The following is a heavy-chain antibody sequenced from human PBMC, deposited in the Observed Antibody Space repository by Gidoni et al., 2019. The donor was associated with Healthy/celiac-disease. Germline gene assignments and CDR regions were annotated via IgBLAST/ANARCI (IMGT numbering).Heavy chain of an antibody. CDR1: GGPISSSSYY. Sequence: QLQLQESGPGLVKPSETLSLTCTVSGGPISSSSYYWGWFRQPPGKGLEWIGSIYYSGSTYYNPSLKSRVTISVDTSKNQFSLKLSSVTAADTAVYYCARDIYSSSWYERFDPWGQGTLVTVSS. CDR3: ARDIYSSSWYERFDP. D-gene: IGHD6-13*01. CDR2: IYYSGST. J-gene: IGHJ5*02. V-gene: IGHV4-39*02.